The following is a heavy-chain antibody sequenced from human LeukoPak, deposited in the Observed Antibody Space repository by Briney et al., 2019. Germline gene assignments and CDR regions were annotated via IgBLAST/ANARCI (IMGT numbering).Heavy chain of an antibody. D-gene: IGHD3-16*02. CDR3: ARTYYDYVWGSYRLGYFDY. Sequence: SETLSLTCTVSGGSISSYYWSWIRQPPGKGLEWIGYIYYSGSTNYNPSLKSRVTISVDTSENQFSLKLSSVTAADTAVYYCARTYYDYVWGSYRLGYFDYWGQGTLVTVSS. CDR2: IYYSGST. V-gene: IGHV4-59*01. J-gene: IGHJ4*02. CDR1: GGSISSYY.